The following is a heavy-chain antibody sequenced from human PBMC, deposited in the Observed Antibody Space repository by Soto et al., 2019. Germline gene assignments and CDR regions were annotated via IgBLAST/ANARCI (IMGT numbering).Heavy chain of an antibody. CDR1: GFAFGSSW. J-gene: IGHJ3*02. V-gene: IGHV3-7*05. CDR3: ARDVSPGSSSLYLDAFDI. CDR2: IRKVGSAR. D-gene: IGHD6-13*01. Sequence: EVQLVESGGGLVHPGGSLRLSCEASGFAFGSSWMTWVRQAPGKGLEWVANIRKVGSARSYLDSVTGRFTISRDNAKSSLYLQMDSLRAEDTGLYFCARDVSPGSSSLYLDAFDIWGQGTMVTVSS.